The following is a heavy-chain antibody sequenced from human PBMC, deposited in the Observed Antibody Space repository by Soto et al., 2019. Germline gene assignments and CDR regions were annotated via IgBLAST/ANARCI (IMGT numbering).Heavy chain of an antibody. V-gene: IGHV3-23*01. CDR1: GFTFSSYA. CDR2: ISGSGGST. J-gene: IGHJ4*02. CDR3: AKDSRDFFTVTTVDY. D-gene: IGHD4-17*01. Sequence: PGGSLRLSCAASGFTFSSYAMSWVRQAPGKGLEWVSAISGSGGSTYYADSVKGRFTISRDNSKNTLYLQMNSLRAEDTAVYYCAKDSRDFFTVTTVDYWGQGTLVTVSS.